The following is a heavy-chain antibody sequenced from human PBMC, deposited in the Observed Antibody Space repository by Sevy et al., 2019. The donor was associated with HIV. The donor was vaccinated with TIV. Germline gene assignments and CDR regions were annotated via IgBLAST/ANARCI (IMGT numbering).Heavy chain of an antibody. CDR1: GFTFGNYW. V-gene: IGHV3-74*01. Sequence: GGSLRLSCAASGFTFGNYWMHWVRQAPGKGLVWISRINNDGSNTNYADSVKGRFTTSRDNDKNTLYLQMNSLRAEDTAVYYCGREMISMFPGVPDAFDIWGQGTMVTVSS. CDR2: INNDGSNT. CDR3: GREMISMFPGVPDAFDI. J-gene: IGHJ3*02. D-gene: IGHD3-10*01.